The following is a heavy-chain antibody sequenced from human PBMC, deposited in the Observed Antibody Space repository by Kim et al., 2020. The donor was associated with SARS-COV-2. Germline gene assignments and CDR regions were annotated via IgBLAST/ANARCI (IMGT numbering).Heavy chain of an antibody. D-gene: IGHD3-22*01. Sequence: GESLKISCKGSGYSFTNYWIGWVRQMPGKGLEWMGIIYCGDSESRYSPSFQGQVTISADKSISTAYLQWSSLKASDTAVYYCARHVVDSSGYYYAIDYWGQGTLVTVSS. V-gene: IGHV5-51*01. CDR1: GYSFTNYW. CDR2: IYCGDSES. CDR3: ARHVVDSSGYYYAIDY. J-gene: IGHJ4*02.